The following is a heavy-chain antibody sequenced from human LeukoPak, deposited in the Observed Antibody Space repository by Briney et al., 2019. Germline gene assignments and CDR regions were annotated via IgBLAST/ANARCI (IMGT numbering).Heavy chain of an antibody. D-gene: IGHD6-13*01. V-gene: IGHV3-23*01. CDR3: AKAKGEQQLVPGYYGMDV. CDR2: ISGSGGST. J-gene: IGHJ6*02. CDR1: GFTFSSYA. Sequence: GGSLRLSCAASGFTFSSYAMSWVRQAPGKGLEWVSAISGSGGSTYYADSVKGRFTISRDNSKNTLYLQMNSLRAEDTAVYYCAKAKGEQQLVPGYYGMDVWGQGTTVTVSS.